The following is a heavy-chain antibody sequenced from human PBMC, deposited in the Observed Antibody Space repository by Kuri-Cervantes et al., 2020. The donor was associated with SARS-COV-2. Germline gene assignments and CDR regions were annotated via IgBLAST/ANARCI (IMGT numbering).Heavy chain of an antibody. D-gene: IGHD2-2*01. J-gene: IGHJ6*02. CDR1: GFTFSDYY. V-gene: IGHV3-53*01. Sequence: GESLKISCAASGFTFSDYYMSWVRQAPGKGLEWVSIIYNDGTTYYADSVKGRFTISRDNSKNMVYLQVNSLRAEDTAVYYCAKTTPGSTSRIFYGMEVWGQGTTVTVSS. CDR3: AKTTPGSTSRIFYGMEV. CDR2: IYNDGTT.